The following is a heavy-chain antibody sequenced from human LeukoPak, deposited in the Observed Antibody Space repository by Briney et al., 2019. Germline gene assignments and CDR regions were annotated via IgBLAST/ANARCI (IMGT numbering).Heavy chain of an antibody. CDR3: TFNLGSGSFGFDI. CDR1: GDSLSGHY. Sequence: SETLSLTCAVYGDSLSGHYWSWIRQSPGKGLEWIGEGSDSGGTKFNPSLKSRVTVSLDTSKNQFSLRLSSVTAADTAVYYCTFNLGSGSFGFDIWGQGTMVTVSS. D-gene: IGHD3-10*01. V-gene: IGHV4-34*03. J-gene: IGHJ3*02. CDR2: GSDSGGT.